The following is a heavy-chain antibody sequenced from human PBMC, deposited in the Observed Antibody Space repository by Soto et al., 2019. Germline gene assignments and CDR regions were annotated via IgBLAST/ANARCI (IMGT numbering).Heavy chain of an antibody. CDR2: IIPMSGAT. CDR3: ARGGPENDY. D-gene: IGHD1-26*01. CDR1: GGTFSSYA. Sequence: QVQLVQSGAEVKKPGSSVKVSCKASGGTFSSYALSWVRQAPGQGLEWMGGIIPMSGATNYAQKFQGRVTFTADETTHTAYLELTSLRSEDTAVYYCARGGPENDYWGQGAVVTVSS. V-gene: IGHV1-69*12. J-gene: IGHJ4*02.